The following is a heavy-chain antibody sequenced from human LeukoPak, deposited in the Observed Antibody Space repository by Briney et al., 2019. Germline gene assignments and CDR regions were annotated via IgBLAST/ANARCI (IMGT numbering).Heavy chain of an antibody. V-gene: IGHV1-2*02. CDR3: ARADTVTTSFDI. CDR2: INPNNGGT. D-gene: IGHD4-17*01. Sequence: ASVKVSFKSSAYTFTGYYMHWMRQPPAQGMEWMGLINPNNGGTNYAQKFQDRVTMTMDTSINTAYMQLSRLRSDETAVYYCARADTVTTSFDIWGQGTMVTVSS. J-gene: IGHJ3*02. CDR1: AYTFTGYY.